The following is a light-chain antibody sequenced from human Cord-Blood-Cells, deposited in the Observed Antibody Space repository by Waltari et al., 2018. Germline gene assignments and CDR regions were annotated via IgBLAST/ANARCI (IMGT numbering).Light chain of an antibody. Sequence: DLQMPQSPSSPSASVQNRVTITCRASQSISSYLNWYQQKPGKAPKLLIYAASSLQSGVPSRFSGSGSGTDFTLTISSLQPEDFATYYCQQSYSTPPTFGQGTKVEIK. J-gene: IGKJ1*01. CDR2: AAS. CDR1: QSISSY. V-gene: IGKV1-39*01. CDR3: QQSYSTPPT.